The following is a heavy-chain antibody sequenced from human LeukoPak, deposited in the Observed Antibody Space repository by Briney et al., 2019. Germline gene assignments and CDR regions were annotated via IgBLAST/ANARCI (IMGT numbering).Heavy chain of an antibody. V-gene: IGHV4-59*12. J-gene: IGHJ3*02. D-gene: IGHD1-1*01. CDR2: IYHSGST. CDR1: GGSISSYY. CDR3: ARGLTTGTTRANAFDI. Sequence: SETLSLTCTVSGGSISSYYWSWIRQPPGKGLEWIGYIYHSGSTYYNPSLKSRVTISVDRSKNQFSLKLSSVTAADTAVYYCARGLTTGTTRANAFDIWGQGTMVTVSS.